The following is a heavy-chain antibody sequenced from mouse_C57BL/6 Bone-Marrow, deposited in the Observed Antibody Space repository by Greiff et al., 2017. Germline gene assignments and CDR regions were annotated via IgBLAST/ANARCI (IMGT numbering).Heavy chain of an antibody. CDR2: IYPRSGNT. J-gene: IGHJ1*03. V-gene: IGHV1-81*01. CDR1: GYTFTSYG. D-gene: IGHD4-1*01. CDR3: ARSRHWSSYWYCDV. Sequence: QVQLQQSGAELARPGASVKLSCKASGYTFTSYGISWVKQRTGQGLEWIGEIYPRSGNTYYNEKFKGKATLTADKSSSTAYMELRSLTSEDSAVYFCARSRHWSSYWYCDVWGTGTTVTVSS.